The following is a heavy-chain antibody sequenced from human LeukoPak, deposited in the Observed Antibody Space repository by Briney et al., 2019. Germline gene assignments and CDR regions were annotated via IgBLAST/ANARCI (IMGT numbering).Heavy chain of an antibody. CDR1: GFTFDDYG. Sequence: GGSLRLSCAASGFTFDDYGMSWVRQAPGKGLEWVALISYDGSNEYYADSVKGRFTISRDKSKNTLYLQMNSLRAEDTAAYYCAKDRSSSWTWTIDYWGQGTLVTVSS. CDR2: ISYDGSNE. V-gene: IGHV3-30*18. CDR3: AKDRSSSWTWTIDY. J-gene: IGHJ4*02. D-gene: IGHD6-13*01.